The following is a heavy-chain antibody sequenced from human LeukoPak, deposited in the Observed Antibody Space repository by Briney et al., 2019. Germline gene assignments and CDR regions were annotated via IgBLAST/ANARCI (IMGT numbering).Heavy chain of an antibody. D-gene: IGHD6-19*01. J-gene: IGHJ6*03. CDR2: IYYSGST. CDR3: AREGYTSGWHSSYYYMDV. V-gene: IGHV4-59*12. Sequence: PSETLSLTCTVSGGSISSYYWSWIRQPPGKGLEWIGYIYYSGSTNYNPSLKSRVTISVDMSENQFSLRLSSVTAADTAVYYCAREGYTSGWHSSYYYMDVWGKGTTVTVSS. CDR1: GGSISSYY.